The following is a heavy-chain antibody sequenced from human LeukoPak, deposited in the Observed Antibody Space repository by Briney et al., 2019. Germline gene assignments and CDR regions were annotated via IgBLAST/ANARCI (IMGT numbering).Heavy chain of an antibody. D-gene: IGHD4-17*01. CDR2: INWNSGSI. Sequence: GGSLRLSCVASRFTLVEYAMHWVRQAPGKGLEWVSGINWNSGSIDYADSVKGRFTISRDNTKNSLYLQMNTLRAEDTAFYYCAKDKGAYGDYVFDYWGQGTLVTVSS. CDR1: RFTLVEYA. J-gene: IGHJ4*02. V-gene: IGHV3-9*01. CDR3: AKDKGAYGDYVFDY.